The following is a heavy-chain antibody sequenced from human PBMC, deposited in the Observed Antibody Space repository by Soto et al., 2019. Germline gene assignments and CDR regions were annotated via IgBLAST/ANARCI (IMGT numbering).Heavy chain of an antibody. Sequence: EVQLVESGGGLVRPGGSLRLSCAASGFAFSSEWMHWVRQAPGKGLVWVSRIDPYDTGITYADSVKCRFTISRDNAKNTLYLQMNSLRAEDTAVYYCTSDTFGARDSWGQGTLVTVSS. V-gene: IGHV3-74*03. CDR3: TSDTFGARDS. CDR2: IDPYDTGI. D-gene: IGHD3-10*01. CDR1: GFAFSSEW. J-gene: IGHJ4*02.